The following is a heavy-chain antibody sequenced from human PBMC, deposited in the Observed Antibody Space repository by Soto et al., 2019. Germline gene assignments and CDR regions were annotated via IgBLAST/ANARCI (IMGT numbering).Heavy chain of an antibody. J-gene: IGHJ4*02. D-gene: IGHD3-10*01. V-gene: IGHV3-30*03. CDR3: ATDSLCGSGSYAY. CDR1: GFTFSSYG. Sequence: QVQLVESGGGVVQPGRSLRLSCAASGFTFSSYGMHWVRQAPGKGLEWVAVISYDGSNKYYADSVKGRFPISRDNSKNTLYLQMNSLRAEDTAVYYCATDSLCGSGSYAYWGQGPLVTVSS. CDR2: ISYDGSNK.